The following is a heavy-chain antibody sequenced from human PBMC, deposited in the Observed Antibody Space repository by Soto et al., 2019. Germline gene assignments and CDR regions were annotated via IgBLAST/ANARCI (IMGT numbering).Heavy chain of an antibody. CDR2: ISSNGGST. D-gene: IGHD2-2*03. Sequence: GGSLRLSCSASGFTFSSYAMHWVRQAPGKGLEYVSAISSNGGSTYYADSVKGRFTISRDNSKNTLYLQMSSLRAEDTAVYYCVKVDGYCSSTSCHDYYYGMDVWGQGTTVTVSS. CDR1: GFTFSSYA. J-gene: IGHJ6*02. CDR3: VKVDGYCSSTSCHDYYYGMDV. V-gene: IGHV3-64D*08.